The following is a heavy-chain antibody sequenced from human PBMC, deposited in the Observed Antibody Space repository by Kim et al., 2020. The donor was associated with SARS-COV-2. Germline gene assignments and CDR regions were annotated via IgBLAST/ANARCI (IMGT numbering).Heavy chain of an antibody. V-gene: IGHV4-39*07. CDR3: LRGSSYDSSDFYPS. CDR2: IYYSGST. D-gene: IGHD3-22*01. CDR1: GGSISSRSYY. Sequence: SETLSLTCTVSGGSISSRSYYWGWIRQPPGKGLEWIGSIYYSGSTYYNPSLKSRVTISVDTSKNQFSLKLSSVTAADTAVYYCLRGSSYDSSDFYPSWG. J-gene: IGHJ5*01.